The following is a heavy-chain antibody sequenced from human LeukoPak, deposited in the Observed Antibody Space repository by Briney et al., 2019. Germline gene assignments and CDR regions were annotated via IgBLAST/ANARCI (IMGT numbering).Heavy chain of an antibody. J-gene: IGHJ4*02. V-gene: IGHV4-4*07. CDR3: AREGAAAGRGSDY. Sequence: PSETLSLTCTVSGGSLSSYVWTWIRQPAGKGLEWIGRIYSSGSTNYNPSLMSRVAMSVDTSKNHFSLNLTSVTAADTAVYYCAREGAAAGRGSDYWGQGTQVTVSS. CDR2: IYSSGST. CDR1: GGSLSSYV. D-gene: IGHD6-13*01.